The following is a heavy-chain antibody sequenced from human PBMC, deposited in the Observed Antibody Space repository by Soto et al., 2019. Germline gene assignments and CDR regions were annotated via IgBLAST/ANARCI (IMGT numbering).Heavy chain of an antibody. J-gene: IGHJ4*02. D-gene: IGHD2-8*02. CDR2: IYYSGSS. CDR3: AGGGAWWPGYFGS. Sequence: ASETLSLTCSVSGGSISGDYYWSWIRQSPEKGLEWIGYIYYSGSSYSNPALQSRLSMSLDTSKNQFSLKLRSVTAADTAVYYCAGGGAWWPGYFGSWGQGALVAVSS. V-gene: IGHV4-30-4*08. CDR1: GGSISGDYY.